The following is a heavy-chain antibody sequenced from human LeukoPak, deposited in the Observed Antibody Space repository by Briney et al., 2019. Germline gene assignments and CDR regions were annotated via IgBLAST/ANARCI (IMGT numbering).Heavy chain of an antibody. J-gene: IGHJ6*02. V-gene: IGHV1-69*04. D-gene: IGHD5-18*01. CDR1: GGTFSSYA. Sequence: GASVKVSCKASGGTFSSYAISWVRQAPGQGLEWMGRIIPILGIANYAQKFQGRVTITADKSTSTAYMELSSLRSEDTAVYYCARVRSGYSYGPGGMDVWGQGTTVTVSS. CDR2: IIPILGIA. CDR3: ARVRSGYSYGPGGMDV.